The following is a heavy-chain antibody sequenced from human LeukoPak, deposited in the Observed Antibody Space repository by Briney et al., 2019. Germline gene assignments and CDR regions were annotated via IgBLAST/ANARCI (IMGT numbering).Heavy chain of an antibody. CDR3: ASGVAYSSDWLPLFDS. Sequence: SGTLSLSCTVSGGYISSYYWSWVRQPPGKGLEWIGYISYTAATNNNPPTKRRVMLAIDMSKKQCSRKLSAVTAADTAVYYWASGVAYSSDWLPLFDSGSQGTLVAVSS. D-gene: IGHD6-19*01. CDR2: ISYTAAT. V-gene: IGHV4-59*08. J-gene: IGHJ4*01. CDR1: GGYISSYY.